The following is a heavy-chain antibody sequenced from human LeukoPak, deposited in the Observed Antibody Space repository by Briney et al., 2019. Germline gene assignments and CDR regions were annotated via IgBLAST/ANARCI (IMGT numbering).Heavy chain of an antibody. CDR1: GYTITGYY. J-gene: IGHJ4*02. Sequence: ASVKVSCKASGYTITGYYMHWVRQAPGQGLEWMGWINPNSGGTNYAQKFQGRVTMTRDTSISTAYMELSRLRSDDTAVYYCARAYCGGDCYSVGYYFDYWGQGTLVTVSS. D-gene: IGHD2-21*02. CDR2: INPNSGGT. CDR3: ARAYCGGDCYSVGYYFDY. V-gene: IGHV1-2*02.